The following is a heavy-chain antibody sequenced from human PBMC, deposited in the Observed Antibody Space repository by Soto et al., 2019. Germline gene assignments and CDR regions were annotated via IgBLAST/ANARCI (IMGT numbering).Heavy chain of an antibody. V-gene: IGHV1-69*12. CDR3: TTKTTGVEYYYVMDV. CDR2: FIPIFGTA. D-gene: IGHD3-3*01. Sequence: QVQLVQSGAEVKKPGSSVKVSCKASGGTFSSFAINWVRQAPGQGLEWMGGFIPIFGTADYAQKFKGRVTITAEESTSTAYMELSSLRSEATAVYYCTTKTTGVEYYYVMDVWGQGTTVTVSS. J-gene: IGHJ6*02. CDR1: GGTFSSFA.